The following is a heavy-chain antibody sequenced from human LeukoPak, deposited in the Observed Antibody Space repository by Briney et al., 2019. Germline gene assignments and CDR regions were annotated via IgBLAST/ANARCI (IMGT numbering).Heavy chain of an antibody. CDR1: GVSLNRFY. J-gene: IGHJ4*02. D-gene: IGHD6-19*01. CDR2: IYNGVPT. V-gene: IGHV4-4*09. CDR3: VQTTGWPGFDY. Sequence: SETLSLTCTTSGVSLNRFYWRCVRQPPGKGLEWIGNIYNGVPTFFNPSLNSRVTISVDTSRRQFSLELASVTAADTAVYYCVQTTGWPGFDYWGQGILVTVSS.